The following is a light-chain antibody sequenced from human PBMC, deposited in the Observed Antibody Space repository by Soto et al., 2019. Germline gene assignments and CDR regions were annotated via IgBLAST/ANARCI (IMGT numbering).Light chain of an antibody. CDR1: QGIRNF. CDR2: AAS. CDR3: QKYSSVPV. J-gene: IGKJ3*01. Sequence: DIQMTQSPTSLSASVGDRVTITCRASQGIRNFLAWYQQKPGKAPKLLIYAASTLQSGVTSRFSGSGSGTDFTLTINSLQPEDVATYSCQKYSSVPVFGPGTKVEIK. V-gene: IGKV1-27*01.